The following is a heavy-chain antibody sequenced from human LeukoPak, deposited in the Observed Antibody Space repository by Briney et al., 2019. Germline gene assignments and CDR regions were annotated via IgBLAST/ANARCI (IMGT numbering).Heavy chain of an antibody. J-gene: IGHJ3*01. CDR2: IWYDGSNE. V-gene: IGHV3-33*01. CDR1: GFSFNRHG. Sequence: GRSLRLSCAASGFSFNRHGMHWVRQAPGKGLEWVAVIWYDGSNEYYADSVKGRFTISRDSSKNTLHLEMNSLRAEDTSVYYCAREISTFVNAFDLWGQGTMVTVSS. CDR3: AREISTFVNAFDL.